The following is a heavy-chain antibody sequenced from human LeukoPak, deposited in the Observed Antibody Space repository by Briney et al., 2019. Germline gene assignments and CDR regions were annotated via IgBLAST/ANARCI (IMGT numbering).Heavy chain of an antibody. Sequence: DSVKGRFTISRDNAKNSLYLQMNSLRDEDTAVYYCARKHYFDYWGQGTLVTVSS. CDR3: ARKHYFDY. J-gene: IGHJ4*02. V-gene: IGHV3-48*02.